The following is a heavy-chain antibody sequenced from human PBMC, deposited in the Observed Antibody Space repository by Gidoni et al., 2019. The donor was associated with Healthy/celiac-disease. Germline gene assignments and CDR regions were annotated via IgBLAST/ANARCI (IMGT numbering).Heavy chain of an antibody. CDR3: ARDPHDFWSGYSSGGVGAYGMDV. V-gene: IGHV4-39*07. CDR1: GRSISSSSYY. CDR2: IYYSGST. D-gene: IGHD3-3*01. J-gene: IGHJ6*02. Sequence: QLQLQESGPGLVKPSETLSLTCTVSGRSISSSSYYWGWIRQPPGKGLEWIGSIYYSGSTYYNPSLKSRVTISVDTSKNQFSLKLSSVTAADTAVYYCARDPHDFWSGYSSGGVGAYGMDVWGQGTTVTVSS.